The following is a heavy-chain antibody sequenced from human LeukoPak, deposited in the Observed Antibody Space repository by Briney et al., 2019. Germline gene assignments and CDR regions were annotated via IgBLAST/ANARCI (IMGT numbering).Heavy chain of an antibody. Sequence: GGSLRLSCAASGFSFSSYAMNWVRQAPGKGLEWVSVISGSGGSTYYADSVKGRFTFSRDNSKNTLDLQMNSLRAEDTAVYYCASPRITGASRPFDYWGQGTLVTVSS. CDR1: GFSFSSYA. CDR2: ISGSGGST. J-gene: IGHJ4*02. V-gene: IGHV3-23*01. D-gene: IGHD1-20*01. CDR3: ASPRITGASRPFDY.